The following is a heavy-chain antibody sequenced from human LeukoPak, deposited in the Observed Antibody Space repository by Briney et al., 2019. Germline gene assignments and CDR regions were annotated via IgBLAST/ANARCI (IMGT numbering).Heavy chain of an antibody. CDR3: AKLTSYYDFWSGYYHFDY. CDR1: GFIFYNYA. V-gene: IGHV3-23*01. D-gene: IGHD3-3*01. CDR2: ISGSGDNT. Sequence: GGSLRLSCATSGFIFYNYAMTWVRQAPGKGLEWVSDISGSGDNTFYADSVKGRFTISRDNSKNTLYLQMNSLRAEDTAVYYCAKLTSYYDFWSGYYHFDYWGQGTLVTVSS. J-gene: IGHJ4*02.